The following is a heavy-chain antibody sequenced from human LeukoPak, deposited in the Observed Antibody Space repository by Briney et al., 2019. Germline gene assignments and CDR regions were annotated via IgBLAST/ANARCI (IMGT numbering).Heavy chain of an antibody. CDR1: GFTFSSSS. V-gene: IGHV3-21*01. D-gene: IGHD2-2*01. CDR2: ISSSSSYI. Sequence: GGSLRLSCATSGFTFSSSSMNWVRQAPGKGLEWVSSISSSSSYIYYADSVKGRFTISRDNAKNSLYLQMNSQRAEDTAVYYCARENGVVPAATLDYWGQGTLVTVSS. J-gene: IGHJ4*02. CDR3: ARENGVVPAATLDY.